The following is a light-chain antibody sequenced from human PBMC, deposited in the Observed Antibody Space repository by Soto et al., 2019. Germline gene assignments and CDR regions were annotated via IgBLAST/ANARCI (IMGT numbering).Light chain of an antibody. V-gene: IGLV2-14*03. CDR3: SSYTSSSTQV. CDR1: SSDVGGYNY. J-gene: IGLJ2*01. Sequence: QSALTQPASVSGSPGQSITISCTGTSSDVGGYNYVSWYQRHPHPGKAPKLVIYDVSNRPSGVSNRFSGSKSGNTASLTISGLQAEDEADYYCSSYTSSSTQVFGGGTKLTVL. CDR2: DVS.